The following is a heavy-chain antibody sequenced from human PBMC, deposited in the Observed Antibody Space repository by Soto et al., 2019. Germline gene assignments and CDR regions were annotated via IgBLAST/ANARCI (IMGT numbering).Heavy chain of an antibody. CDR2: ISSTTNYI. J-gene: IGHJ4*02. CDR3: SRESEDLTSNFDY. V-gene: IGHV3-21*06. CDR1: GFTFTRYS. Sequence: GGSLRLSCAASGFTFTRYSMNWVRQAPGKGLEWVSSISSTTNYIYYGDSMKGRFTISRDNAKNSLYLEMNSLRAEDTAVYYCSRESEDLTSNFDYWGQGTLVTVSS.